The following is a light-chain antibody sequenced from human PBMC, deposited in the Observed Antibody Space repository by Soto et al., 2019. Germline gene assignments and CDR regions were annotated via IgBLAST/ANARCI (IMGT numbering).Light chain of an antibody. V-gene: IGLV2-23*01. J-gene: IGLJ1*01. Sequence: QSVLTQPASVSGSPGQSIPFSCTGTSRDVGSYDLVSWYQHHPGKAPKLMIYEGTKRPSGVSNRFSGSKSGNTASLAISGLQAEDEADYYCCSYAGSTTYVFGTGTKLTVL. CDR1: SRDVGSYDL. CDR2: EGT. CDR3: CSYAGSTTYV.